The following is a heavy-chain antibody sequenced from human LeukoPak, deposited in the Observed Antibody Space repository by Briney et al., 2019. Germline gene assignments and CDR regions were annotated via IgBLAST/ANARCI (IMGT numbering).Heavy chain of an antibody. CDR2: INPSGGST. Sequence: ASVKVSCKASGYIFTSYYMHWVRQAPGQGLEWMGIINPSGGSTSYAQKFQGRVTMTRDTSTSTVYMELSSLRSEDTAVYYCAGGEYCSSTSCSPRIDAFDIWGQGTMVTVSS. CDR3: AGGEYCSSTSCSPRIDAFDI. J-gene: IGHJ3*02. V-gene: IGHV1-46*01. CDR1: GYIFTSYY. D-gene: IGHD2-2*01.